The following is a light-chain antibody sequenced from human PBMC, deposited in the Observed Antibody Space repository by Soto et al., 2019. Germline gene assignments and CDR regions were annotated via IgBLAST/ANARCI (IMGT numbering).Light chain of an antibody. J-gene: IGKJ4*01. CDR2: AAS. Sequence: DIQMTQSPSSLSASVGDRVTITCRASQGVRNDLGXXQQKPGKAPKRLIYAASSLQSGVPSRXSGXGYGTQFTLTISRLQPDAFATSYCHQLNSYPLPFAGGTKADI. CDR3: HQLNSYPLP. V-gene: IGKV1-17*01. CDR1: QGVRND.